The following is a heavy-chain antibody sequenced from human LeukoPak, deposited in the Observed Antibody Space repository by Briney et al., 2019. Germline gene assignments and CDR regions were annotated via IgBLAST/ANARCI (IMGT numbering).Heavy chain of an antibody. CDR1: GFTFSSYA. J-gene: IGHJ4*02. CDR2: ISKSDGST. V-gene: IGHV3-23*01. D-gene: IGHD2-21*01. CDR3: AGGALIPDF. Sequence: GGSLRLSCAASGFTFSSYAMTWVRQAPGKGLAWVSSISKSDGSTYYADSVKGRFTISRDNSKNTVYLHMDSLRVEDTAIYYCAGGALIPDFRGQGTLVTVSS.